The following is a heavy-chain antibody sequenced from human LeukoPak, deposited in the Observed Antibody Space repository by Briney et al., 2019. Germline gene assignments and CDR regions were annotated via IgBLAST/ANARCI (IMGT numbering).Heavy chain of an antibody. V-gene: IGHV3-48*02. J-gene: IGHJ4*02. CDR3: ATGQRYAFDY. CDR2: IRTTAEGAKYA. Sequence: PGGSLRLSCAASGFTFSSYSMNWVRQAPGRWLEWISNIRTTAEGAKYAYYADSVKGRVTISRDDGKNTLYLHMNSLRDDDTAVYYCATGQRYAFDYWGQGILVTVSS. CDR1: GFTFSSYS. D-gene: IGHD3-9*01.